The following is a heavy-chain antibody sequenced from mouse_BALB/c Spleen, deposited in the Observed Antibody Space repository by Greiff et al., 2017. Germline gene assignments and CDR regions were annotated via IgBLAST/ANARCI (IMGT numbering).Heavy chain of an antibody. J-gene: IGHJ2*01. V-gene: IGHV1S29*02. D-gene: IGHD1-1*01. CDR3: ARSLLLRYFDY. CDR1: GYTFTDYN. CDR2: IYPYNGGT. Sequence: EVKLMESGPELVKPGASVKISCKASGYTFTDYNMHWVKQSHGKSLEWIGYIYPYNGGTGYNQKFKSKATLTVDNSSSTAYMELRSLTSEDSAVYYCARSLLLRYFDYWGQGTTLTVSS.